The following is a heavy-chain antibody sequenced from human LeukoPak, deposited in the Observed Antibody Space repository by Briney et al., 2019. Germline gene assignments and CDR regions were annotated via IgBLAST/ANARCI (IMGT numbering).Heavy chain of an antibody. CDR2: NNADGSNT. D-gene: IGHD2-21*01. Sequence: GGSLRLSCAASGFTFSNSWMHWVRQAPGKGLVWVSRNNADGSNTNYADSVKGRFTVSRDNAKNILYLQMNSLRAEDTAVYYCIREIPNCGGECLGYWGQGTLVTVSS. J-gene: IGHJ4*02. V-gene: IGHV3-74*01. CDR3: IREIPNCGGECLGY. CDR1: GFTFSNSW.